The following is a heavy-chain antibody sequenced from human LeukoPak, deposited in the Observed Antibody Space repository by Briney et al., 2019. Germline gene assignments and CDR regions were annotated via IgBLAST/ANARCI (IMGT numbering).Heavy chain of an antibody. J-gene: IGHJ4*02. CDR2: ISSSSSYI. V-gene: IGHV3-21*01. CDR3: SREDEAGGSGTPLDY. CDR1: GFGFSSYT. Sequence: GGSLRLSCAASGFGFSSYTMHWVRQAPGKGLEWVSSISSSSSYIYYADSLKGRFTISRDNAKNSLYLQMNSLRVEDTAVYYCSREDEAGGSGTPLDYWGQGTLVTVSS. D-gene: IGHD3-10*01.